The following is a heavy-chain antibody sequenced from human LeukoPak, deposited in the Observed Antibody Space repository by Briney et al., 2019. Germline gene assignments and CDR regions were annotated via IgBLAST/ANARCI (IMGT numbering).Heavy chain of an antibody. CDR1: GGSISSGGYS. Sequence: PSETLSLTCSVSGGSISSGGYSWSWIRQPPGKGLEWIGYIYHSGSTYYNPSLKSRVTISVDRSKNQFSLKLSSVTAADTAVYYCARVSPMVRGVIMGYYFDYWGQGTLVTVSS. V-gene: IGHV4-30-2*01. CDR2: IYHSGST. D-gene: IGHD3-10*01. J-gene: IGHJ4*02. CDR3: ARVSPMVRGVIMGYYFDY.